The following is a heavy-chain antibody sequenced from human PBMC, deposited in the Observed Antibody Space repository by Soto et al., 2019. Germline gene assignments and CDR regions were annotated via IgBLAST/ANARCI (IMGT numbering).Heavy chain of an antibody. Sequence: GASVKVSCKASGYTFTSYHVHWVRQAPGQGLEWMGIINPSGGGANFAQKFQGRVTMTRDTSTTTVYMELSSLRSEDTAVYYCARGYQLLSYFDVWGQGTTVTVSS. CDR2: INPSGGGA. J-gene: IGHJ6*02. V-gene: IGHV1-46*01. CDR1: GYTFTSYH. CDR3: ARGYQLLSYFDV. D-gene: IGHD2-2*01.